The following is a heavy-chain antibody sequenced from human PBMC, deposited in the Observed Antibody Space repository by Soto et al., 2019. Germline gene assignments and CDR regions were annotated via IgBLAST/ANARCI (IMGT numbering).Heavy chain of an antibody. J-gene: IGHJ6*02. V-gene: IGHV1-18*04. D-gene: IGHD3-10*01. CDR1: GFTFTSYG. Sequence: VQLVQSGSEVKKPGASVKVSCKASGFTFTSYGISWVRQAPGQGLEWMAWISIYNDNTMYAQKFQGRITMTTDTSTSTAYMELRSLRSDDTAVYYCARETYYFGSGTYDDGMDVWGQGTTVTVSS. CDR2: ISIYNDNT. CDR3: ARETYYFGSGTYDDGMDV.